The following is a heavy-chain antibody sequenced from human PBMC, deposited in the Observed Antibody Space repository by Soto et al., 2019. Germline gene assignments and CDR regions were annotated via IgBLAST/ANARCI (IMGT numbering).Heavy chain of an antibody. Sequence: SETLSLTCTVSGGSISSSSYYWGWIRQPPGKGLEWIGSIYYSGSTYYNPSLKSRVTISVDTSKNQFSLKLSSVTAADTAVYYCARQDIVVVVAAPTGYYFDYWGQGTLVTVSS. V-gene: IGHV4-39*01. CDR1: GGSISSSSYY. J-gene: IGHJ4*02. CDR3: ARQDIVVVVAAPTGYYFDY. D-gene: IGHD2-15*01. CDR2: IYYSGST.